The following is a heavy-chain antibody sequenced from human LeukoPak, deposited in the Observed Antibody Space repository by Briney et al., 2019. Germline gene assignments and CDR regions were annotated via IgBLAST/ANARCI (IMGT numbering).Heavy chain of an antibody. D-gene: IGHD6-19*01. J-gene: IGHJ4*02. CDR1: GYTFTGYY. Sequence: ASVKVSCKASGYTFTGYYMHWVRQAPGQGLEWMGWINPNSGGTNYAQKFQGRVTMTRDTSISTAYMELSRLRSDDTAVYYCARMRRQWLAPKRDHFDYWGQGTLVTVSS. CDR3: ARMRRQWLAPKRDHFDY. CDR2: INPNSGGT. V-gene: IGHV1-2*02.